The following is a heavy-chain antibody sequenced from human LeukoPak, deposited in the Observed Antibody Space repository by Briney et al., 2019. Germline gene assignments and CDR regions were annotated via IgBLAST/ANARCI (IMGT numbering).Heavy chain of an antibody. V-gene: IGHV3-48*03. D-gene: IGHD7-27*01. CDR1: GFTFSSYE. J-gene: IGHJ3*02. CDR2: ISTSGSTM. CDR3: ARPRSDWGAFDT. Sequence: PGGSLRLSCAASGFTFSSYEMNWVHQAPGRGLEWVSYISTSGSTMYYADSVKGRFTISRDNAKNSLYLQMNSLRAEDTAVYYCARPRSDWGAFDTWGQGTMVTVSS.